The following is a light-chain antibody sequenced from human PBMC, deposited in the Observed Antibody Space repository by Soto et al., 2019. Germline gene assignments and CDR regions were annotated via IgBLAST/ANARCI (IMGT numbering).Light chain of an antibody. CDR3: QKYSSVPV. Sequence: DIQMTQSPTSLSASVGDRVTITCRASQGIRNFVAWYQQKPGKAPKPLIYAAPTLQSGVPSRFSGSGSGTDFTLTINSLQPEDVATYSCQKYSSVPVFGPGTKVEIK. CDR1: QGIRNF. CDR2: AAP. V-gene: IGKV1-27*01. J-gene: IGKJ3*01.